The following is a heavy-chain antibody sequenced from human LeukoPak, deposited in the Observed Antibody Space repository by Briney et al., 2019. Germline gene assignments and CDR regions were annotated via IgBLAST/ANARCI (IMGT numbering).Heavy chain of an antibody. CDR2: FDPEDGET. CDR3: ARDDYYDSSGYPPGFH. CDR1: GYTLTELS. D-gene: IGHD3-22*01. J-gene: IGHJ4*02. Sequence: ASVKVSCKVSGYTLTELSMHWVRQAPGKGLEWMGGFDPEDGETIYAQKFQGRVTMTEDTSTDTAYMELSSLRSEDTAVYYCARDDYYDSSGYPPGFHWGQGTLVTVSS. V-gene: IGHV1-24*01.